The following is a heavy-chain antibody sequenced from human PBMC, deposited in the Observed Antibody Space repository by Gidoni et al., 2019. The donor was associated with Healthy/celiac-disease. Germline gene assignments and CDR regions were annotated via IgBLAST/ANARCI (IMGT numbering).Heavy chain of an antibody. CDR2: INAGNGNT. CDR1: GYTFTSYA. V-gene: IGHV1-3*01. J-gene: IGHJ3*02. CDR3: ARDQRAAAVLGSVFGVTQI. D-gene: IGHD6-13*01. Sequence: QVQLVQSGAEVKKPGASVKVSCKASGYTFTSYAMHWVRQAPGQRLEWMGWINAGNGNTKYSQKFQGRVTITRDTSASTAYMELSSLRSEDTAVYYCARDQRAAAVLGSVFGVTQIWGQGTMVTVSS.